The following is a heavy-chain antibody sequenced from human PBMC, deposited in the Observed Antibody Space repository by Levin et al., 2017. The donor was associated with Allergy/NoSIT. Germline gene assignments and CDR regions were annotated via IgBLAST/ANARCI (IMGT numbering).Heavy chain of an antibody. D-gene: IGHD2-21*02. CDR1: SGSLRSYY. J-gene: IGHJ3*02. V-gene: IGHV4-4*07. CDR2: IHSSGTT. Sequence: PSETLSLTCTVSSGSLRSYYWTWIRQPAGKGLEWIGRIHSSGTTDYNPSPKSRVAMSADTSTNQFSLRLISVTAAETDIYYCAKDRVEFGEVDGTANRAFDIWGKGAMVTVSS. CDR3: AKDRVEFGEVDGTANRAFDI.